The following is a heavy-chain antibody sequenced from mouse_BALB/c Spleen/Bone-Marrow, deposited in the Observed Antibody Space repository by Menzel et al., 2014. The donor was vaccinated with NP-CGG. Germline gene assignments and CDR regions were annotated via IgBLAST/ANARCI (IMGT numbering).Heavy chain of an antibody. CDR2: KWAGGTT. CDR1: GFPLTSYG. CDR3: ARTGTKDYFDY. D-gene: IGHD4-1*01. Sequence: QVQLKESGPGLVAPSQSLSITCTVSGFPLTSYGVHWVRQPPGKGLEWLGVKWAGGTTSYNSALMSRLSISRDNSKSQVFLKMNSLQTDDTAIYYCARTGTKDYFDYWGQGTTLTVSS. V-gene: IGHV2-9*02. J-gene: IGHJ2*01.